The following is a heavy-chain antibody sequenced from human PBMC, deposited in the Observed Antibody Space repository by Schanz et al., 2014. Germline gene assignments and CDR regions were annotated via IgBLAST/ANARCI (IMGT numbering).Heavy chain of an antibody. CDR1: GYTFSSHG. Sequence: QVQVVQSGAELKKPGASVKVSCKASGYTFSSHGIHWLRQAPGQSLEWMGWINTANGNAKYSANFQARVTIASDTSATTAYMELTNLRSEDTAVYYCARDLPYCDGGKCYSDGFDIWGQGTLVTISS. CDR2: INTANGNA. D-gene: IGHD2-21*01. V-gene: IGHV1-3*04. J-gene: IGHJ3*02. CDR3: ARDLPYCDGGKCYSDGFDI.